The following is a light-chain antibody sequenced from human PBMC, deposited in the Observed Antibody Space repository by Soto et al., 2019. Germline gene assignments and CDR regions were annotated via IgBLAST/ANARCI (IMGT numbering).Light chain of an antibody. V-gene: IGKV1-5*03. J-gene: IGKJ4*01. CDR2: KTS. Sequence: DIRMTQSPSTLSASVGDRATITCGASQSISGWLAGYQQKPGRSPKLLIYKTSTLDSGVPSRFSGSGSGTDYTLTISSLQPDDSATYHCQQYDSFSLTFGGGTKVEIK. CDR3: QQYDSFSLT. CDR1: QSISGW.